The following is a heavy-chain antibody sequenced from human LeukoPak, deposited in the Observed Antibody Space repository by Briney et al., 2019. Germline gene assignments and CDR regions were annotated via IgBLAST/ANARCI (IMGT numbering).Heavy chain of an antibody. CDR3: AKDGGEGAVARYYFDY. V-gene: IGHV3-30*02. J-gene: IGHJ4*02. D-gene: IGHD6-19*01. Sequence: PRGSLRLSCAASGFTFSSYGMHWVRQAPGKGLEWVAFIRYDGSNKYYADSVKGRFTISRDNSKNTLYLQMNSLRAEDTAVYYCAKDGGEGAVARYYFDYWGQGTLVTVSS. CDR1: GFTFSSYG. CDR2: IRYDGSNK.